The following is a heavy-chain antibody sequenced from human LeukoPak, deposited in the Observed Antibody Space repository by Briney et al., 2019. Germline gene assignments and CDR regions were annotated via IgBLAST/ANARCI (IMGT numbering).Heavy chain of an antibody. Sequence: PGGSLRLSCTASGFTFSNAWMSWVRQAPGKGLEWVANIKQDGSEKYYVDSVKGRFTISRDNAKNSLYLQMNSLRAEDTAVYYCARGWEGYFDYWGQGTLVTVSS. CDR2: IKQDGSEK. CDR3: ARGWEGYFDY. CDR1: GFTFSNAW. V-gene: IGHV3-7*01. J-gene: IGHJ4*02. D-gene: IGHD1-26*01.